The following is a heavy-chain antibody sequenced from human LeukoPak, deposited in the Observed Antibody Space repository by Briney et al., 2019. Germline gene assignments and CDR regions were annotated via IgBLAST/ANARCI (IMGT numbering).Heavy chain of an antibody. V-gene: IGHV4-59*12. J-gene: IGHJ5*02. CDR1: GGSISSYY. CDR2: IYYSGST. D-gene: IGHD5-18*01. Sequence: SETLSLTCTVSGGSISSYYWSWIRQPPGKGLEWIGYIYYSGSTNYNPSLKSRVTISVDTSKNQFSLKLSSVTAADTAVYYCARGFREGAKDTAMAPEGPNWFDPWGQGTLVTVSS. CDR3: ARGFREGAKDTAMAPEGPNWFDP.